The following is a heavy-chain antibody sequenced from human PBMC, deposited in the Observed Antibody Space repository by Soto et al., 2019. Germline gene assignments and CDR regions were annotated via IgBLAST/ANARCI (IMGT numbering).Heavy chain of an antibody. CDR1: GFTFSTYA. V-gene: IGHV3-30-3*01. D-gene: IGHD3-22*01. CDR3: ARDPPKYYYDSFDH. Sequence: GGSLRLSXAASGFTFSTYAMHWVRQAPGKGLEWVTVISYDASNKYYADYVKGRFTISRDNSKNTLYLQMNSLRADDTAVYYCARDPPKYYYDSFDHWGQGTLVTVSS. CDR2: ISYDASNK. J-gene: IGHJ4*02.